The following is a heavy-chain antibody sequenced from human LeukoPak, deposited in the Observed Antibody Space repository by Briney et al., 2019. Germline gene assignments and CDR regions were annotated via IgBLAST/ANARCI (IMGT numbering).Heavy chain of an antibody. Sequence: ASVKVSCKASGYMFTGYYMHWVRQAPGQGLEWMGWINPNSGGTNYAQKFQGRVTMARDTSISTAYMDLNRLRSDDTAVYYCARVVAVTGTPVYYMDVWGKGTTVTVSS. J-gene: IGHJ6*03. CDR2: INPNSGGT. CDR1: GYMFTGYY. CDR3: ARVVAVTGTPVYYMDV. D-gene: IGHD6-19*01. V-gene: IGHV1-2*02.